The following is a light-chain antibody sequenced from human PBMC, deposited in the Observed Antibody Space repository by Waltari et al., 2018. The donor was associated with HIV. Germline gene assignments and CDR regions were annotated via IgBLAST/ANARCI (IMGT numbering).Light chain of an antibody. CDR2: EDT. CDR1: SGTIASTT. J-gene: IGLJ2*01. V-gene: IGLV6-57*04. Sequence: FMLTQPHSMSASPGTTVTISCTRSSGTIASTTVQWYHQRPGGAPTTVVFEDTQRPSGVPERFSGSIDSSSNSASLTISGLRTEDEADYYCQSYDTTNHLIFGGGTKVTVL. CDR3: QSYDTTNHLI.